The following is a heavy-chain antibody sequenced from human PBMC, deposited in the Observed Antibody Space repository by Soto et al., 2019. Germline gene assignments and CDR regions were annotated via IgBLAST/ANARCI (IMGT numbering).Heavy chain of an antibody. CDR3: ARIGSSGWHHVCYCDP. D-gene: IGHD6-19*01. CDR2: MSNRGRT. CDR1: GASISSHS. Sequence: QVQLQESGPGLGKQSATLSLTCYVSGASISSHSRSWIRQSPGKGLEWIGYMSNRGRTYSNPSLKSRVTISIESSKYQFSLSLRSVTSADTAVSYCARIGSSGWHHVCYCDPWGQGTLVTVSS. V-gene: IGHV4-59*11. J-gene: IGHJ5*02.